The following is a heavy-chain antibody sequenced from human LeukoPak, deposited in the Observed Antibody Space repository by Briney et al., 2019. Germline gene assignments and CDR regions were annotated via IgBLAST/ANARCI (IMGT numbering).Heavy chain of an antibody. V-gene: IGHV1-18*01. CDR2: ISGNSANA. CDR1: GYTFTNYG. D-gene: IGHD2-2*01. J-gene: IGHJ5*02. CDR3: ARVGRGCSSIRCYWEDWFDP. Sequence: GASVKVSCKASGYTFTNYGITWIREAPGQGPEWLGWISGNSANAHYAQNVQGRVTLTTDTSTNTAYMELRGLTSDDTAMYYCARVGRGCSSIRCYWEDWFDPWGQGTLVIVSS.